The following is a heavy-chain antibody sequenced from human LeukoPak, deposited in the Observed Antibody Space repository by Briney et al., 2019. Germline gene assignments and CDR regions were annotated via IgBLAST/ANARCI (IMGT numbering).Heavy chain of an antibody. CDR3: ARGVWFGESSYYDY. CDR1: GGSFSGYY. Sequence: SETLSLTCAVYGGSFSGYYWSWIRQPPGKGLEWIGYIYYSGSTYYNPSLKSRVTMSVDTSKNQFSLKLSSVTAADTAVYYCARGVWFGESSYYDYWGQGTLVTVSS. V-gene: IGHV4-30-4*01. D-gene: IGHD3-10*01. J-gene: IGHJ4*02. CDR2: IYYSGST.